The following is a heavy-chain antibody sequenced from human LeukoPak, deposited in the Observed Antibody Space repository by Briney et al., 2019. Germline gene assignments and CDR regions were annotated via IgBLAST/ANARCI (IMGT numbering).Heavy chain of an antibody. V-gene: IGHV3-74*01. CDR1: GFTFVPYG. CDR3: VRQATNKPIDY. J-gene: IGHJ4*02. CDR2: INTDESDI. D-gene: IGHD5-12*01. Sequence: GGSLKLSCEASGFTFVPYGMNGVRQAPGKGLGWVSRINTDESDIAYAASVKGRFTISRDNAENTLYLQMNSLRAEDTAVYYCVRQATNKPIDYWGRGTLVTVSS.